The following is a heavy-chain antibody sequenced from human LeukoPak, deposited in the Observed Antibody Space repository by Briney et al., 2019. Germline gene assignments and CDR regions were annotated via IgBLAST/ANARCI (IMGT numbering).Heavy chain of an antibody. D-gene: IGHD3-22*01. CDR2: INPNSGGT. CDR1: GYTFTGYY. CDR3: ARDLHDSSGYYFGY. J-gene: IGHJ4*02. Sequence: ASVKVSCKASGYTFTGYYMHWVRQAPGQGREWMGRINPNSGGTNYAQKFQGRVTMTRDTSISTAYMELSRLRSDDTAVYYCARDLHDSSGYYFGYWGQGPLVTVSS. V-gene: IGHV1-2*06.